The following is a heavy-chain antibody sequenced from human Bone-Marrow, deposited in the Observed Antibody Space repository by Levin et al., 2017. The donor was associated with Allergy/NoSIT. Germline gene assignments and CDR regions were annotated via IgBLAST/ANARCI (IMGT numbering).Heavy chain of an antibody. J-gene: IGHJ3*02. V-gene: IGHV4-59*01. Sequence: PSETLSLTCTVSGGSISSYYWSWIRQPPGKGLEWIGYIYYSGSTNYNPSLKSRVTISVDTSKNQFSLKLSSVTAADTAVYYCARDTETVLHYYGSGERAFEIWGQGTMVTVSS. D-gene: IGHD3-10*01. CDR2: IYYSGST. CDR1: GGSISSYY. CDR3: ARDTETVLHYYGSGERAFEI.